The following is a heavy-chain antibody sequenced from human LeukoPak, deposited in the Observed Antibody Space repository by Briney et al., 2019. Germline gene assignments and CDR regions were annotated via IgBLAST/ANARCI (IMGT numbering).Heavy chain of an antibody. CDR1: GFTFSSYW. CDR3: ARGLSYYDVWSSYYPDWYFDL. J-gene: IGHJ2*01. D-gene: IGHD3-3*01. CDR2: IKQDGSEK. V-gene: IGHV3-7*01. Sequence: GGSQRLSCAASGFTFSSYWMNWVRQAPGMGLEWVANIKQDGSEKYYVDSVQGRFTISRDNAKNSLYLQMNSLRAEDTAVYYCARGLSYYDVWSSYYPDWYFDLWGRGTLVTVSS.